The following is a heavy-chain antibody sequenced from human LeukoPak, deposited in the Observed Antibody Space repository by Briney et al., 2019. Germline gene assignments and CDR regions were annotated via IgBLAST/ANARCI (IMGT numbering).Heavy chain of an antibody. CDR3: ARDVVARPPPSFDY. CDR1: GFTFSSYS. J-gene: IGHJ4*02. Sequence: GGSLRLSCAASGFTFSSYSMNWVRQAPGKGLEWVSSISSSSSYIYYADSVKGRFTIPRDNAKNSLYLQMNSLRAEDTAVYYCARDVVARPPPSFDYWGQGTLVTVSS. D-gene: IGHD2-15*01. V-gene: IGHV3-21*01. CDR2: ISSSSSYI.